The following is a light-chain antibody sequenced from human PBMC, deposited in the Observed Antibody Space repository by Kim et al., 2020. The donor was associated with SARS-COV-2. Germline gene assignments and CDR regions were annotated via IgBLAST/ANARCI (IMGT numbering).Light chain of an antibody. J-gene: IGLJ3*02. V-gene: IGLV6-57*02. CDR2: EDN. CDR1: SGSIARND. CDR3: QSYDSSNRV. Sequence: GKTVTLACTGSSGSIARNDVQWYQQRPGSAPTTVIYEDNQRPSGVSHLFSCSIDSSSNSASLTISGLKTEDEADYYCQSYDSSNRVFGGGTQLTVL.